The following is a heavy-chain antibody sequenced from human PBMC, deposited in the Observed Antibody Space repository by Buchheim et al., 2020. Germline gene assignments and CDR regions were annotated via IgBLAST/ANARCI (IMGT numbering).Heavy chain of an antibody. CDR1: GFTFSSYS. D-gene: IGHD2-15*01. V-gene: IGHV3-48*01. CDR3: LGGRVVVVADYYYYGMDV. CDR2: ISSSSSTI. J-gene: IGHJ6*02. Sequence: EVQLVESGGGLVQPGGSLRLSCAASGFTFSSYSMNWVRQAPGKGLEWVSYISSSSSTIYYADSVKGRFTISRDNAKNSLYLQMNSLRAEDTAMYYCLGGRVVVVADYYYYGMDVWGQGTT.